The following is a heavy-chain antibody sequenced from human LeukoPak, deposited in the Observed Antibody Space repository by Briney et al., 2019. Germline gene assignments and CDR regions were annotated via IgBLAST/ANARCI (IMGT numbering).Heavy chain of an antibody. V-gene: IGHV1-46*01. CDR2: IHPSDGDT. D-gene: IGHD2-2*01. J-gene: IGHJ5*02. CDR1: GYTFTNFY. CDR3: ARGRGIVVVPAARPLFDP. Sequence: GASVKVSCKASGYTFTNFYMHWVRQAPGQGLEWMGLIHPSDGDTKYAQEFQDRVTMTRDTSTSTVYMELSSLRFEDTAVYYCARGRGIVVVPAARPLFDPWGQGTLVTVSS.